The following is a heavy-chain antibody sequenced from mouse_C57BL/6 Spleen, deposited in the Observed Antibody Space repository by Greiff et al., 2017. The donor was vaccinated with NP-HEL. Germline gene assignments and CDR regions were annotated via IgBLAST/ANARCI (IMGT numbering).Heavy chain of an antibody. CDR1: GYTFTDYN. V-gene: IGHV1-22*01. CDR2: INPNNGGT. D-gene: IGHD1-3*01. CDR3: AKGSGSFDY. Sequence: DVKLQESGPELVKPGASVKMSCKASGYTFTDYNMHWVKQSHGKSLEWIGYINPNNGGTSYNQKFKGKATLTVNKSSSTAYMELRSLTSEDSAVYYCAKGSGSFDYWGQGTTLTVSS. J-gene: IGHJ2*01.